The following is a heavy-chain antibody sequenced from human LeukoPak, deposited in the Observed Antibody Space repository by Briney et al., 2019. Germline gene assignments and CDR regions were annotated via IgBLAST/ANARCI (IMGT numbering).Heavy chain of an antibody. V-gene: IGHV3-23*01. D-gene: IGHD6-19*01. CDR3: AKDLSSGLVGDY. CDR1: GFTFSSYA. J-gene: IGHJ4*02. Sequence: GGSLRLSCAASGFTFSSYAMSWVRQAPGKGLEWVSAVSGSGGSTYYADSVKGRFTISGDNSKNPLYLQMNSLRAEDTAVYYCAKDLSSGLVGDYWGQGTLVTVSS. CDR2: VSGSGGST.